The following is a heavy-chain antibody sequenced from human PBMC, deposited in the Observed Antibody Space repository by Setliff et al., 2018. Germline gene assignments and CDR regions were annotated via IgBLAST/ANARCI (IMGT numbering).Heavy chain of an antibody. CDR3: ARHNAGWYYFDY. J-gene: IGHJ4*02. D-gene: IGHD6-19*01. CDR1: GYSISSGHY. V-gene: IGHV4-38-2*02. Sequence: SETLSLTCTVSGYSISSGHYWGWIRQPPGKGLEWVGNIGHTGSINYNPSLKSRLTISRDTSKNQVSLKLSSVTAADTAVYYCARHNAGWYYFDYWGQGTLVTVSS. CDR2: IGHTGSI.